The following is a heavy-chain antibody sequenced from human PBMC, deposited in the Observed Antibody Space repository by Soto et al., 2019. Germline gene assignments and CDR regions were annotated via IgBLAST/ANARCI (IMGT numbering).Heavy chain of an antibody. J-gene: IGHJ5*02. CDR1: GGTFNSYT. V-gene: IGHV1-69*04. CDR3: AREPEYGFAYWFDP. Sequence: GASVKVSCKASGGTFNSYTISWVRQAPGQGLEWMGRVIPILDITKYAQRFQGRITITADKSTSTAYMELSSLRSDDTAVYFCAREPEYGFAYWFDPWGQGTLVTVSS. CDR2: VIPILDIT. D-gene: IGHD2-21*01.